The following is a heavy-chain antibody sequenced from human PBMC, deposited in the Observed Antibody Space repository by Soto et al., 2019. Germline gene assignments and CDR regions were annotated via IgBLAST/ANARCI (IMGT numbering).Heavy chain of an antibody. CDR3: ARVGDVGAFDI. Sequence: GGSLRISCSASSFILSDYYMSWIRQAPGKGLERVSYISGSGSTVFDADSMKGRITISRDNGKNSLYLQMNSLKAEDTAVYYCARVGDVGAFDIWGQGTMVTVSS. D-gene: IGHD1-26*01. V-gene: IGHV3-11*01. CDR1: SFILSDYY. CDR2: ISGSGSTV. J-gene: IGHJ3*02.